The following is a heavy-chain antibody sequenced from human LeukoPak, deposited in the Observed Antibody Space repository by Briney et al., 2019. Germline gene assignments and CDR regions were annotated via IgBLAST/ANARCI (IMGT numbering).Heavy chain of an antibody. V-gene: IGHV3-53*04. Sequence: PSGGSLRLSCAASGFTVSSNYMSWVRQAPGKGLEWVSVIYPGGSTYYADSVKGRFTISRHNSENTLDLQMNSLRVEDTAVYYCARDRTPNWSAYSNPTFHYWGQGTLDTVSS. D-gene: IGHD4-11*01. J-gene: IGHJ4*02. CDR2: IYPGGST. CDR3: ARDRTPNWSAYSNPTFHY. CDR1: GFTVSSNY.